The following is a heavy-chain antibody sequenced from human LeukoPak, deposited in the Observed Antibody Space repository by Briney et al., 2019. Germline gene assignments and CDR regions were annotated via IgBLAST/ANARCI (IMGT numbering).Heavy chain of an antibody. V-gene: IGHV3-74*01. J-gene: IGHJ4*02. CDR3: GTSRWSGVVHS. CDR2: IDRDGLKA. Sequence: PGGSVRLSCTASTRYFTNYWMHWVRQVPGKGLAWLSRIDRDGLKADYADSVRGRFTNPRHNAKSTAYLQMNSLRADDTAVYYCGTSRWSGVVHSWGPETLVSVSS. CDR1: TRYFTNYW. D-gene: IGHD3-3*01.